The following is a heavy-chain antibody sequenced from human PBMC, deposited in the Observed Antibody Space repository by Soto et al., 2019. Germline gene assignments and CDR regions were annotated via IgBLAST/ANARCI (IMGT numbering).Heavy chain of an antibody. CDR1: GYTFTSYG. CDR2: ISAYNGNT. J-gene: IGHJ4*02. Sequence: ASVKVSCKASGYTFTSYGISWVRQAPGQGLEWMGWISAYNGNTNYAQKLQGRVTMTTDTSTSTAYMELRSLRSDDTAVYYCATAGRPTGSVLGFDYWGQGTLVTVSS. CDR3: ATAGRPTGSVLGFDY. D-gene: IGHD2-15*01. V-gene: IGHV1-18*01.